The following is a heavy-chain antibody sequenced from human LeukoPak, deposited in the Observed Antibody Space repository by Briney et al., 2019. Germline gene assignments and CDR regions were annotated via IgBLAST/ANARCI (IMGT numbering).Heavy chain of an antibody. Sequence: VASVKVSCKVSGYTLTELSMHWVRQAPGKGLEWMGGFDPEDGETIYAQKFQGRVTMTEDTSTDTAYMELSSLRSEDTAVYYCARGRRLGIAARGYFDYWGQGTLVTVSS. D-gene: IGHD6-6*01. CDR3: ARGRRLGIAARGYFDY. CDR2: FDPEDGET. J-gene: IGHJ4*02. CDR1: GYTLTELS. V-gene: IGHV1-24*01.